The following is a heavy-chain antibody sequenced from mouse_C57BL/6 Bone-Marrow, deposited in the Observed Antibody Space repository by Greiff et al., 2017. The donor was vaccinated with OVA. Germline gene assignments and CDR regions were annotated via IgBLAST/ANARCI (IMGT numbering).Heavy chain of an antibody. Sequence: EVNVVESGEGLVKPGGSLKLSCAASGFTFSSYAMSWVRQTPEKRLEWVAYISSGGDYIYYADTVKGRFTISRDNARNTLYLQMSSLKSEDTAMYYCTSQRGSWFAYWCQGTLVTVSA. CDR2: ISSGGDYI. J-gene: IGHJ3*01. CDR3: TSQRGSWFAY. CDR1: GFTFSSYA. V-gene: IGHV5-9-1*02.